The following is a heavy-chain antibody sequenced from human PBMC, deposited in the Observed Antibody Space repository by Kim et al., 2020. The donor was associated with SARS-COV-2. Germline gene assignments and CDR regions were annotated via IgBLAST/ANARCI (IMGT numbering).Heavy chain of an antibody. CDR2: IWYDGSNK. Sequence: GGSLRLSCAASGFTFSSYGMHWVRQAPGKGLEWVAVIWYDGSNKYYADSVKGRFTISRDNSKNTLYLQMNSLRAEDTAVYYCARGSSGYGNDAFDIWGQGTMVTVSS. V-gene: IGHV3-33*01. J-gene: IGHJ3*02. CDR3: ARGSSGYGNDAFDI. D-gene: IGHD5-12*01. CDR1: GFTFSSYG.